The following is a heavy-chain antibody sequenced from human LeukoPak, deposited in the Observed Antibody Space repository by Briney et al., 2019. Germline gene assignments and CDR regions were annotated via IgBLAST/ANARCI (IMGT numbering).Heavy chain of an antibody. V-gene: IGHV3-30*04. J-gene: IGHJ4*02. Sequence: PGGSLRLSCAASGFTFSSHAMSWVRQAPCKGLEWVAVISYDGSNKYYADSVKGRFTISRDNSKNTLYLQMNSLRAEDTAVYYCARDFDYYGSGSYYTPKYWGQGTLVTVSS. D-gene: IGHD3-10*01. CDR1: GFTFSSHA. CDR2: ISYDGSNK. CDR3: ARDFDYYGSGSYYTPKY.